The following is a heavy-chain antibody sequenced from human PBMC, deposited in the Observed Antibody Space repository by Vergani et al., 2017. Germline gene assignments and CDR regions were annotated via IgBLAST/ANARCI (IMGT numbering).Heavy chain of an antibody. CDR2: ISWNSGAV. V-gene: IGHV3-9*01. CDR3: TKVSVYYHDSGSHGYVPYTGFDL. D-gene: IGHD5-12*01. J-gene: IGHJ3*01. Sequence: EVDLVESGGGLAQPGGSLRLSCEASGITFWKFGMHWVRQGPGKGLEWVSGISWNSGAVDYADSVRGRFTISRDNAKNSLFLEMNSLRYEDTAVYFCTKVSVYYHDSGSHGYVPYTGFDLWGQGTLVTVSS. CDR1: GITFWKFG.